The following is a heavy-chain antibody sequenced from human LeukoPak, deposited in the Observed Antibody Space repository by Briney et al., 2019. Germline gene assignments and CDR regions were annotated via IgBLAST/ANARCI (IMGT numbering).Heavy chain of an antibody. D-gene: IGHD1-14*01. Sequence: PGGSLRLSCAASGFTVITNDMTWVRQAPGKGLEWVSVLYSDSNTKYADSAQGRFTISRDNSKNTLYLEMNSLSPDDTAVYYCARGVEPLAANTLAYWGQGTLVTVSS. CDR3: ARGVEPLAANTLAY. V-gene: IGHV3-53*01. CDR1: GFTVITND. CDR2: LYSDSNT. J-gene: IGHJ4*02.